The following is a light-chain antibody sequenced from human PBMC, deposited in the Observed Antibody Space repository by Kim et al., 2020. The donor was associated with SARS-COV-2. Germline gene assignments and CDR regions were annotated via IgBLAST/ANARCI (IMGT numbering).Light chain of an antibody. CDR2: EDD. V-gene: IGLV6-57*03. CDR1: SGSIASSY. J-gene: IGLJ7*01. Sequence: NFMLTQPHSVSESPGKTVTLSCTRSSGSIASSYMQWYQQPPGSAPTTVIYEDDHRPSGVPDRFSGSIDSSSNSASLTISGLKTEDEADYYCQSFDPTNRVAVFGGSTHLTVL. CDR3: QSFDPTNRVAV.